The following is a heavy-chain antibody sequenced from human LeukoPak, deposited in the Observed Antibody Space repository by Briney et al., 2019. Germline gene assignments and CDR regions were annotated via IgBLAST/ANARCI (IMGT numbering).Heavy chain of an antibody. CDR1: GYSFTSYW. D-gene: IGHD2-2*01. Sequence: GESLKISCKGSGYSFTSYWIGWVRQMPGKGLEWMGIIYPGDSDTRYSPSFQRQVTISADKSISTAYLQWSSLKASDTAMYYCARGFLGYCSSTSCSTYDAFDIWGQGTMVTVSS. CDR3: ARGFLGYCSSTSCSTYDAFDI. V-gene: IGHV5-51*01. J-gene: IGHJ3*02. CDR2: IYPGDSDT.